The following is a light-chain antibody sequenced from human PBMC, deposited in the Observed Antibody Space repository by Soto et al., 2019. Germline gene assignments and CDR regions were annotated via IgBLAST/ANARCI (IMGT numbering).Light chain of an antibody. CDR2: GAS. Sequence: EIVMTQSPATLSVSPGERATLSCRASQSVSNNLAWYQQKRGQAPRLLMYGASTRATGIPARFSGSGSGTEFTLTISSLQSADFAVYFCQQYNNWARKFGQGTKV. CDR3: QQYNNWARK. CDR1: QSVSNN. J-gene: IGKJ1*01. V-gene: IGKV3-15*01.